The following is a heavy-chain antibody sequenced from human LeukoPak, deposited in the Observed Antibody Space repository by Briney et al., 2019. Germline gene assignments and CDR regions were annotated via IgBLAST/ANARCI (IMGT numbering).Heavy chain of an antibody. D-gene: IGHD3-10*01. CDR3: ARGGVDYYGSGTYYLMYYFDY. J-gene: IGHJ4*02. V-gene: IGHV3-23*01. CDR2: ISGSGGAT. CDR1: GFTFNTYG. Sequence: GGSQRLSCAASGFTFNTYGMSWVRQAPGKGLEWVSGISGSGGATYYADSVKGRFTISRDDPHNTLYLQMNSLRAEDTAVYFCARGGVDYYGSGTYYLMYYFDYWGQGALVTVSS.